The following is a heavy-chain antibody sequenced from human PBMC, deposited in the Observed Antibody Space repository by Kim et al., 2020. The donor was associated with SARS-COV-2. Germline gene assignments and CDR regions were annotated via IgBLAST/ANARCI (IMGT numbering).Heavy chain of an antibody. CDR1: GFTVSSNY. CDR3: ARREYCSGGSCNDY. CDR2: IYSGGNT. D-gene: IGHD2-15*01. V-gene: IGHV3-53*01. J-gene: IGHJ4*02. Sequence: GGSLRLSCAASGFTVSSNYMSWVRQAPGKGLEWVSVIYSGGNTYYAASAKGRFTISRDNYKNTPYLQMNSLRAEDTAVYYCARREYCSGGSCNDYWGQGT.